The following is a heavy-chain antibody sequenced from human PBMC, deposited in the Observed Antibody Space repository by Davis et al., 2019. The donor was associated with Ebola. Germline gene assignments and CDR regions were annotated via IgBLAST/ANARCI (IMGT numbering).Heavy chain of an antibody. CDR3: TRQDSSGWYDY. J-gene: IGHJ4*02. D-gene: IGHD6-19*01. CDR1: GCIFSGSA. Sequence: PGGSLRLSCAASGCIFSGSAMHWVRHASGKGLEWVGRIRSKANSYATAYAASVKGRFTISRDDSKNTAYLQMNSLKTEDTAVYYCTRQDSSGWYDYWGQGTLVTVSS. V-gene: IGHV3-73*01. CDR2: IRSKANSYAT.